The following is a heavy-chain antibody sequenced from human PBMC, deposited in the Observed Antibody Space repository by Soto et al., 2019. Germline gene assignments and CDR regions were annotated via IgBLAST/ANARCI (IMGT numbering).Heavy chain of an antibody. Sequence: QVQLVQSGAEVKKPGASMKVSCKASGYTFTNYYIYLVRQAPGQGLEWMGWIYPTDGGTNYGQNFQGRVTMTRDTSISTAYGDMGRLSSDATAVYYCASGKDRGSSESSFDYWCQGTLVTVSS. J-gene: IGHJ4*02. CDR2: IYPTDGGT. CDR3: ASGKDRGSSESSFDY. CDR1: GYTFTNYY. V-gene: IGHV1-2*02. D-gene: IGHD6-6*01.